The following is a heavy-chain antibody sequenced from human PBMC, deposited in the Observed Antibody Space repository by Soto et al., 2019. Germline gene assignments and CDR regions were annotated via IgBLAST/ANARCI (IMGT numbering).Heavy chain of an antibody. V-gene: IGHV1-69*01. CDR1: XXTFXSYA. Sequence: QVXLXQSXAXVKXXGSXVKXSCXAXXXTFXSYAISWVRQAPGQGLEWMGGIIPIFGTANYAQKFQGRVTITADESTSTAYMELSSLRSEDTAVYYCARGSVVAAIFYFDYWGQGTLVTVSS. J-gene: IGHJ4*02. CDR2: IIPIFGTA. CDR3: ARGSVVAAIFYFDY. D-gene: IGHD2-15*01.